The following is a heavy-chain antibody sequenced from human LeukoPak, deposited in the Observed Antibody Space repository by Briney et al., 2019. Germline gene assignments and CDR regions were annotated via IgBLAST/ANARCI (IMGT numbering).Heavy chain of an antibody. CDR1: GFTFSSYS. CDR2: ISSSSSYI. Sequence: KTGGSLRLSCAASGFTFSSYSMNWVRQAPGKGLEWVSSISSSSSYIYYADSVKGRFTISRDNTKNSLYLQMNSLRAEDTAVYYCARARTFYYDKDAFEIWGQGTMVTVSS. D-gene: IGHD3-22*01. J-gene: IGHJ3*02. V-gene: IGHV3-21*01. CDR3: ARARTFYYDKDAFEI.